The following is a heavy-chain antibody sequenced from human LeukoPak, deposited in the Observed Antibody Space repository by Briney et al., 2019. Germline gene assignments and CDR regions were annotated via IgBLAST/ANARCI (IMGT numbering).Heavy chain of an antibody. CDR1: GYTFTDYY. V-gene: IGHV1-2*02. J-gene: IGHJ5*02. Sequence: ASVKVPCKASGYTFTDYYMHWVRQAPGQGPEWMGWINSNSGATNYAQKFQGRVTMTRDTSISTVYMELSSPRSEDTAVCYCARDTDDSSGYYPSFDPWGQGTLVTVSS. CDR3: ARDTDDSSGYYPSFDP. CDR2: INSNSGAT. D-gene: IGHD3-22*01.